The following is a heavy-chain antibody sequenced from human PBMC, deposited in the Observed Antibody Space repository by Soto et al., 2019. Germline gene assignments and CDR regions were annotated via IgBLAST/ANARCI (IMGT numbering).Heavy chain of an antibody. CDR2: ISSSGTII. J-gene: IGHJ4*02. D-gene: IGHD3-22*01. V-gene: IGHV3-11*01. CDR3: ARDLGYYDSSGYFDY. Sequence: QVQLVESGGGLVKPGGSLRLSCAASGFTFSDYYMSWIRQAPGKGLEWVSYISSSGTIIYYADSVKGRFTISRDNAKNSLYLQINRLRAEDTAVYYCARDLGYYDSSGYFDYWGQGTLVNVSS. CDR1: GFTFSDYY.